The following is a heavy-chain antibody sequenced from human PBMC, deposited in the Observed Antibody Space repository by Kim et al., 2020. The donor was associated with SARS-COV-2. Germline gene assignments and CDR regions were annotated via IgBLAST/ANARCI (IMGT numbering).Heavy chain of an antibody. V-gene: IGHV3-30*04. D-gene: IGHD3-10*01. Sequence: GGSLRLSCAASGFTFSSYAMHWVRQAPGKGLEWVAIISYDGSYKYYADSVKGRFTISRDNSKNTLYLQMNSLRAEDTAVYYCATYDYYFGSESYYWMDVWGQGTTVTVSS. CDR3: ATYDYYFGSESYYWMDV. J-gene: IGHJ6*02. CDR1: GFTFSSYA. CDR2: ISYDGSYK.